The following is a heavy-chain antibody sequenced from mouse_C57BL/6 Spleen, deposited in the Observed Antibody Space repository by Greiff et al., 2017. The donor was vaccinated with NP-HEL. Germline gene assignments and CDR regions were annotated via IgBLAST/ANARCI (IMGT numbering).Heavy chain of an antibody. J-gene: IGHJ4*01. CDR1: GYAFSRYW. CDR3: ARSGYDDDTDAMDY. CDR2: INPGDGDT. V-gene: IGHV1-80*01. D-gene: IGHD2-3*01. Sequence: QVQLQQSGAELVKPGASVKISCKASGYAFSRYWMNWVKQRPGKGLEWIGQINPGDGDTNYNGKFKGKATLTAANSSSTAYMKLSSLNSEDSAVYCCARSGYDDDTDAMDYWGQGTSVTVSS.